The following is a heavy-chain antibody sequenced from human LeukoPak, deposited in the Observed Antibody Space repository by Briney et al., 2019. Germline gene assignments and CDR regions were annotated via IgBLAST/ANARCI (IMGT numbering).Heavy chain of an antibody. CDR2: IIPIFGTA. CDR1: GGTFSSYA. Sequence: SVKVSCKASGGTFSSYAVSWVRQAPGQGLEWMGGIIPIFGTANYAQKLQGRVTMTTDTSTSTAYMELRSLRSDDTAVYYCARGSLSYYYGMDVWGQGTTVTVSS. CDR3: ARGSLSYYYGMDV. J-gene: IGHJ6*02. D-gene: IGHD2-15*01. V-gene: IGHV1-69*05.